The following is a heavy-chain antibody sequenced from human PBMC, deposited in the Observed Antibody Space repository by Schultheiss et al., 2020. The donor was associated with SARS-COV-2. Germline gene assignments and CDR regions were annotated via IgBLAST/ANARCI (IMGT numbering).Heavy chain of an antibody. J-gene: IGHJ4*02. CDR3: ARTPRYGEYYFDY. V-gene: IGHV2-70*01. D-gene: IGHD4-17*01. Sequence: CAVSGYSISSGYYWGWIRQPPGKALEWLALIDWDDDKYYSTSLKTRLTISKDTSKNQVVLTMTDMDPVDTATYYCARTPRYGEYYFDYWGQGTLVTVSS. CDR2: IDWDDDK. CDR1: GYSISSGYYW.